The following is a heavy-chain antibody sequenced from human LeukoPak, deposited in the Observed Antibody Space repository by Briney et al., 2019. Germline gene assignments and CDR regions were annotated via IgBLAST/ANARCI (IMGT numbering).Heavy chain of an antibody. CDR1: GLSFSSFA. V-gene: IGHV3-7*01. CDR2: IKQDGSEK. Sequence: PGGSLRLSCAASGLSFSSFAMSWVRQAPGKGLEWVANIKQDGSEKYYVDSVKGRFTISRDNAKNSLYLQMNSLRAEDTAVYYCARDQDWNYAGVFDYWGQGTLVTVSS. J-gene: IGHJ4*02. D-gene: IGHD1-7*01. CDR3: ARDQDWNYAGVFDY.